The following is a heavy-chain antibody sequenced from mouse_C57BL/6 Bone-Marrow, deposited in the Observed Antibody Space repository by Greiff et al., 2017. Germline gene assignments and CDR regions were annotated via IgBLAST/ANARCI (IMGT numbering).Heavy chain of an antibody. Sequence: DVLLVQSGGGLVKPGASLKLSCAASGFTFSDYGMHWVRQAPEKGLEWVAYINGGNGTMYYADTVKGRCTIARDKATNTPFLQLTSLRSEDTAVYYCARSTTVVGRWFADWGQGTRVTVSA. D-gene: IGHD1-1*01. CDR3: ARSTTVVGRWFAD. V-gene: IGHV5-17*01. J-gene: IGHJ3*01. CDR1: GFTFSDYG. CDR2: INGGNGTM.